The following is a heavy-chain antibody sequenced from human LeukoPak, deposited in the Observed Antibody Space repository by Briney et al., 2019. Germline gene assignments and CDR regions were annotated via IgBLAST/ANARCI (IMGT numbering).Heavy chain of an antibody. Sequence: GRSLRLSCAAAGFTFSSYAMTWVRQAPVKGLEWVSAISGSGGSTYYADSVRGRFTISRDNSKNTLSLQMNSLRVEDTAVYHCAKVSHYYDSSGYPDHWGQGTLVTVSS. D-gene: IGHD3-22*01. J-gene: IGHJ4*02. CDR3: AKVSHYYDSSGYPDH. V-gene: IGHV3-23*01. CDR2: ISGSGGST. CDR1: GFTFSSYA.